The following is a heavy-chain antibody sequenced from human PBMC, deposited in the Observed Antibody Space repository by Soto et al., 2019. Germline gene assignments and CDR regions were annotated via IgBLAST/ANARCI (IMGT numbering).Heavy chain of an antibody. V-gene: IGHV4-59*01. J-gene: IGHJ6*02. CDR2: IYYSGST. CDR3: AGGYCSSTSCYAEEKNYYYYGMDV. D-gene: IGHD2-2*01. Sequence: SETLSLTCTFSGGSISSYYWSWIRQPPGKGLEWIGYIYYSGSTNYNPSLKSRVTISVDTSKNQFSLKLSSVTAADTAVYYCAGGYCSSTSCYAEEKNYYYYGMDVWGQGTTVTVSS. CDR1: GGSISSYY.